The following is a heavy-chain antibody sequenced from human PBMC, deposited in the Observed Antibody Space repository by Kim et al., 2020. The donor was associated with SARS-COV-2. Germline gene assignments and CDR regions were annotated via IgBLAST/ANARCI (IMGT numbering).Heavy chain of an antibody. V-gene: IGHV1-46*01. J-gene: IGHJ4*02. D-gene: IGHD5-12*01. CDR2: IKPSSGST. CDR1: GYTLTSYY. Sequence: ASVKVSCKASGYTLTSYYVHWVQQAPGQGLEWMGVIKPSSGSTSYPQKFQGRVTMTRDTSASTVFMELSSLRSEDTAVFYCARSYGYSGSLYYFDYWGQGTLVTVSS. CDR3: ARSYGYSGSLYYFDY.